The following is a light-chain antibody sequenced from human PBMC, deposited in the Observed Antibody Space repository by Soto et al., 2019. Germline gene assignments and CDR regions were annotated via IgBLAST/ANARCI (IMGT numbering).Light chain of an antibody. Sequence: DIQMTQSPSSLSASVGDRVTITCQASQDISNYLNWYHHKPGKAPKLLIYDVSNLEAGVPSRFSGSGSGTDFTFSISSLQPEDIGTYYCQQYYDIPLTFGQGTRLGIK. CDR1: QDISNY. CDR2: DVS. CDR3: QQYYDIPLT. J-gene: IGKJ5*01. V-gene: IGKV1-33*01.